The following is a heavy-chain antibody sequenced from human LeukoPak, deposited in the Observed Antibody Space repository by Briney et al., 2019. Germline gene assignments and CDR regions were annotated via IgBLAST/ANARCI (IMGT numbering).Heavy chain of an antibody. J-gene: IGHJ5*02. D-gene: IGHD5-18*01. Sequence: GGSLRLSCAASGFTFSDYYMSWIRQAPGKGLEWVSYISSSSSYTNYADSVKGRFTISRDNSKNTLYLQMNSLRAEDTAVYYCARERGYSYGFDPWGQGTLVTVSS. CDR1: GFTFSDYY. CDR3: ARERGYSYGFDP. V-gene: IGHV3-11*05. CDR2: ISSSSSYT.